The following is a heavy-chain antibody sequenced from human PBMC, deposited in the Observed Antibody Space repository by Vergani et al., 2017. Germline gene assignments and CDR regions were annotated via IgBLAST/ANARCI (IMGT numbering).Heavy chain of an antibody. CDR1: GFTFSTYD. Sequence: EVQLVESGGGLVQPGGSLRLSCAASGFTFSTYDMHWVRQATGKGLEWVSAIGTAGDTYYPGSVKGRFTISRENAKHSLYLQMNGLRAGDTAVYYCARRDSSSPALDYWGQGTLVTVSS. V-gene: IGHV3-13*01. D-gene: IGHD6-6*01. CDR3: ARRDSSSPALDY. J-gene: IGHJ4*02. CDR2: IGTAGDT.